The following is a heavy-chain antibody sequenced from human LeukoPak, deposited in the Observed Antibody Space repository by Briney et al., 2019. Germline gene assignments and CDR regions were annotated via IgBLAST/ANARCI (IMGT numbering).Heavy chain of an antibody. CDR3: ARFNEQQLVGGFDP. CDR1: GDSITSGSYY. CDR2: IYYSGNT. Sequence: SETLSLTCTVSGDSITSGSYYWGWIRQPPGRGLEWIGSIYYSGNTYYNPSLKSRVTISVDTSNNEFSLRLTSVTAADTAVYYCARFNEQQLVGGFDPWGQGTLVTVSS. J-gene: IGHJ5*02. V-gene: IGHV4-39*07. D-gene: IGHD6-13*01.